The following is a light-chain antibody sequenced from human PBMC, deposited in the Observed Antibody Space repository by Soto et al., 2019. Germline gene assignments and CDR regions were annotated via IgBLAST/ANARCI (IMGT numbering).Light chain of an antibody. CDR2: EAT. CDR1: SSDVGSYTF. J-gene: IGLJ3*02. CDR3: CSYAGSMTWV. Sequence: QSALTQPASVSGSPGQSITISCTGSSSDVGSYTFVSWYQHHPGKAPKVMIYEATKRPSGVSHRFSGSKSGNTASLTISGLQAEDEGEYYSCSYAGSMTWVFGGGTKVTVL. V-gene: IGLV2-23*01.